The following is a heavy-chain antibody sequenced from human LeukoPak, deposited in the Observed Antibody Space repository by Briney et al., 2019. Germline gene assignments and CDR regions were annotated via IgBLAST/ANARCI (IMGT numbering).Heavy chain of an antibody. CDR2: ISYDGSNK. V-gene: IGHV3-30*03. CDR1: GFTFSSYG. CDR3: ASRGFYYDFWSAADY. J-gene: IGHJ4*02. D-gene: IGHD3-3*01. Sequence: GGSLRLSCAASGFTFSSYGLHWVRQAPGKGLEWVAVISYDGSNKYYADSVKGRFTISRDNSKNTLYLQMNSLRAEDTAVYYCASRGFYYDFWSAADYWGQGTLVTVSS.